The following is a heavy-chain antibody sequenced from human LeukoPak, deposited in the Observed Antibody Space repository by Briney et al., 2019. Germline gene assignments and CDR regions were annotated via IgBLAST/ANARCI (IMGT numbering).Heavy chain of an antibody. D-gene: IGHD3-22*01. CDR1: GYSFTSYW. CDR3: ARSVGYHDSSGYPFDY. CDR2: IYPGDSDT. V-gene: IGHV5-51*01. J-gene: IGHJ4*02. Sequence: GESLKISSKGSGYSFTSYWIGWVRQMPGKGLEWMGIIYPGDSDTRYSPSFQGQVTISADKSISTAYLQWSSLKASDIAMYYCARSVGYHDSSGYPFDYRGQGTLVTVSS.